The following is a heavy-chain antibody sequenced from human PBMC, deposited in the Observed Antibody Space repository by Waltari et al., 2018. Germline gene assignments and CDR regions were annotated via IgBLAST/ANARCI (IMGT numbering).Heavy chain of an antibody. CDR3: ARGIGIAAAGQDY. CDR2: INHSGST. CDR1: GGSFSGYY. Sequence: QVQLQQWGAGLLKPSETLSLTCAVYGGSFSGYYWSWIRQPPGKGLEWIGEINHSGSTNYNPSLKSRVTISVDTSKNQFSLKLSSVTAADTAVYYCARGIGIAAAGQDYWGQGTLVTVSS. D-gene: IGHD6-13*01. J-gene: IGHJ4*02. V-gene: IGHV4-34*01.